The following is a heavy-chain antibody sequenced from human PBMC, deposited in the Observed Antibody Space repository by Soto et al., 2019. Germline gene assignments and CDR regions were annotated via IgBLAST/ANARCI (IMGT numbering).Heavy chain of an antibody. Sequence: QMQLVQSGPEVKKPGTSVKVSCKASGFTFTNSAVQWVRQARGQRLEWIGWIVVGSGNTNYAQKFQERVTITRDMSTTPAYMELSSLRSEDTALYYCATDKGDSYGYGNYWGQGTLVTVSS. J-gene: IGHJ4*02. D-gene: IGHD5-18*01. CDR1: GFTFTNSA. CDR3: ATDKGDSYGYGNY. CDR2: IVVGSGNT. V-gene: IGHV1-58*01.